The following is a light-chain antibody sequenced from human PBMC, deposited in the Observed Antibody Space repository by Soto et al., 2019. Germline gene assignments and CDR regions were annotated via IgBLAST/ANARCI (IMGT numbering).Light chain of an antibody. CDR3: QQRYSIRCT. J-gene: IGKJ1*01. CDR2: AAS. Sequence: IPMTQSPSSLSASVGDRVTITCRASQGISSFLAWYQQKPGKAPKLLVYAASNLQSGVPSRFSGSGSGTDFTLTISSLQPEDFATYYCQQRYSIRCTFGQGTKVDIK. V-gene: IGKV1-39*01. CDR1: QGISSF.